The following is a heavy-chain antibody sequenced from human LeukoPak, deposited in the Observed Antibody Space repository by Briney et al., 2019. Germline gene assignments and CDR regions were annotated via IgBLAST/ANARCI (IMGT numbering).Heavy chain of an antibody. D-gene: IGHD2-15*01. V-gene: IGHV5-51*01. CDR2: IYPGDSDT. Sequence: AGESLKISCKGSGYSFTSYWIGWVRQMPGKGLEWMGIIYPGDSDTRYSPSFQGQVTILADKSISTAYLQWSSLKASDTAMYYCARPCSGGSCYSSYDAFDIWGQGTMVTVSS. CDR3: ARPCSGGSCYSSYDAFDI. J-gene: IGHJ3*02. CDR1: GYSFTSYW.